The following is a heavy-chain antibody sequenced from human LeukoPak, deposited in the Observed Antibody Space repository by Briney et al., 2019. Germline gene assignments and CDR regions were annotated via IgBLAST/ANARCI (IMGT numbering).Heavy chain of an antibody. CDR1: GFTFGDYG. D-gene: IGHD2/OR15-2a*01. Sequence: SGGSLRLSCAASGFTFGDYGMSWVRQVPGKGLEWVSGINWSGGSKGYVDSVKGRFTISRDSAKNSLYLQMNSLRDEDTALYYCARDPRKSTGDDSSTYYHYSMDVWGKGTTVTVSS. V-gene: IGHV3-20*04. J-gene: IGHJ6*03. CDR3: ARDPRKSTGDDSSTYYHYSMDV. CDR2: INWSGGSK.